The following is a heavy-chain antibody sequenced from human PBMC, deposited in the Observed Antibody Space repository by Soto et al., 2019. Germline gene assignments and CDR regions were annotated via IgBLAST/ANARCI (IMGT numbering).Heavy chain of an antibody. Sequence: EVQLVETGGDLVQPGGSLKLSCAASGFALSGSTMHWVRQASGKGLEWVGRIRSKGNTYATSYAASVQGRFTISRDVSKNTAFLEMNSLKTEDTAVYYCTKPIPASVYYYGMDVWGQGTTVTVSS. V-gene: IGHV3-73*02. CDR2: IRSKGNTYAT. D-gene: IGHD2-2*01. CDR3: TKPIPASVYYYGMDV. J-gene: IGHJ6*02. CDR1: GFALSGST.